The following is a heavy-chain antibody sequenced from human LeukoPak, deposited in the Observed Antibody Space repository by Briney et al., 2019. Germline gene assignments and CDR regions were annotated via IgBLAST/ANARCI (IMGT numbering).Heavy chain of an antibody. CDR3: ARGRGSGSSGGAFDI. CDR2: ISSNGGTT. CDR1: GFPFSNYA. V-gene: IGHV3-64*01. D-gene: IGHD1-26*01. Sequence: GGSLTLSCAASGFPFSNYAMQWVRQAPGKGLEYVSGISSNGGTTVYANSVKGRFTISRDNSKNTLYLQMNSLRAEDTAVYYCARGRGSGSSGGAFDIWGQGTMVTVSS. J-gene: IGHJ3*02.